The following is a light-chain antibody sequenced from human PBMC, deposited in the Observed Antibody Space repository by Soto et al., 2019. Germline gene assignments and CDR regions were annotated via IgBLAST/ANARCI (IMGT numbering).Light chain of an antibody. V-gene: IGLV2-8*01. Sequence: QSVLTQPPSASGSPGQSVTISCTGTSSDVGGYNYISWYQHHPGKAPKLMIYAVSQRPSGVPDRFSGSKSGSTASLTVSGLQAEDEADYYCTSYAGSNNRGVFGSGTKVTVL. CDR3: TSYAGSNNRGV. CDR2: AVS. J-gene: IGLJ1*01. CDR1: SSDVGGYNY.